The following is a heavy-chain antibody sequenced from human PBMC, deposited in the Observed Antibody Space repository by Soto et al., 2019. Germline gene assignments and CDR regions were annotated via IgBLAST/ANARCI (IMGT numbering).Heavy chain of an antibody. CDR1: EDTFRNYA. CDR2: IIPIFGTA. V-gene: IGHV1-69*06. CDR3: ASTKYDSSAYYYWYLGL. J-gene: IGHJ2*01. D-gene: IGHD3-22*01. Sequence: QVELVQSGAEVKKPGSSVKVSCQASEDTFRNYAISWVRQAPGQGIEWMGGIIPIFGTANYAPKYQGRVTITADTSENTVYLELSSMRSEDTAVYYCASTKYDSSAYYYWYLGLWGRGTLFTVSS.